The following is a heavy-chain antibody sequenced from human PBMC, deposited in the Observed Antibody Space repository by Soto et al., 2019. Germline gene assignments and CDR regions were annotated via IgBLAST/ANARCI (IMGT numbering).Heavy chain of an antibody. J-gene: IGHJ4*01. Sequence: SETLSLTCTVSRDSIIRGDYYWTWIRQTPGKGLEWIGYIYYSGDTNYNPSLKSRVIISVDTSKNQFSLKLIAVTAADTAVYYCASLSWVLWGCVVRGDLAYWGQGTLVTVSA. CDR2: IYYSGDT. D-gene: IGHD3-10*01. CDR3: ASLSWVLWGCVVRGDLAY. V-gene: IGHV4-30-4*08. CDR1: RDSIIRGDYY.